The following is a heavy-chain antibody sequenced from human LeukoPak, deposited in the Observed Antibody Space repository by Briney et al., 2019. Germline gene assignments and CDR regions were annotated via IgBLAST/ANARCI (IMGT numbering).Heavy chain of an antibody. CDR1: GLTVSANF. CDR2: ISGSGGST. Sequence: GGSLRLSCAASGLTVSANFMNWVRQAPGKGLEWVSAISGSGGSTYYADSVKGRFTISRDNSKNTLYLQMNSLRAEDTAVYYCAKEAFIAASGPLDYWGQGTLVTVSS. CDR3: AKEAFIAASGPLDY. J-gene: IGHJ4*02. V-gene: IGHV3-23*01. D-gene: IGHD6-13*01.